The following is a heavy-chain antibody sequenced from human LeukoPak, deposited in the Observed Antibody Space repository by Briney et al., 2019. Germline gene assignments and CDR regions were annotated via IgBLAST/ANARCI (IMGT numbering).Heavy chain of an antibody. CDR3: STLTSRGLSDS. D-gene: IGHD1-20*01. Sequence: GGSLRLSCAASGFTFTNAWMNWVRQAPGKGLEWVGRIESKADGETIDYAAPVKGRFTFSRDDSKNMLYLQMNSLKSEDTAVYYCSTLTSRGLSDSWGQGTLVTVSS. CDR2: IESKADGETI. V-gene: IGHV3-15*07. CDR1: GFTFTNAW. J-gene: IGHJ4*02.